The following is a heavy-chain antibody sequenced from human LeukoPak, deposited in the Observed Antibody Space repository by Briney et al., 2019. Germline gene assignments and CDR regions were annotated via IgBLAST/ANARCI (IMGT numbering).Heavy chain of an antibody. CDR2: IYYSGST. D-gene: IGHD6-19*01. V-gene: IGHV4-59*08. CDR3: ARLYSSGWPDYFDY. J-gene: IGHJ4*02. CDR1: GGSISSYY. Sequence: PSETLSLTCTVSGGSISSYYWSWIRQPPRKGLKWIGYIYYSGSTNYNPSLKSRVTISVDTSKNQFSLKLSSVTAADTAVYYCARLYSSGWPDYFDYWGQGTLVTVSS.